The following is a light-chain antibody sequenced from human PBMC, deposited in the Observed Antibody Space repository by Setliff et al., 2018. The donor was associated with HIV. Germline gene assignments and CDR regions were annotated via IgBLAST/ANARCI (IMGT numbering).Light chain of an antibody. Sequence: QSALTQFASVSGSPGQSVTISCTGTSGDVGGYNYVSWYQQHPGKAPKLMIYEITKRPSGVPDRFSGSKSGNTASLTVSGLQTEDEADYYCCSYASSNSFVFGTGTKVTVL. CDR3: CSYASSNSFV. CDR1: SGDVGGYNY. CDR2: EIT. V-gene: IGLV2-8*01. J-gene: IGLJ1*01.